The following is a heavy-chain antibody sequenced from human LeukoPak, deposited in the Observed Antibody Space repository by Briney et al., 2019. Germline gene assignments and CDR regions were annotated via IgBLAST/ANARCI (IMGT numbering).Heavy chain of an antibody. J-gene: IGHJ5*02. D-gene: IGHD6-19*01. Sequence: ASVKVSCKASGGTFSSYAIRWVRQAPGQGLEWMGWISAYNGNTNYAQKLQGRVTMTTDTSTSTAYMELRSLRSDDTAVYYCARAYSSGSWFDPWGQGTLVTVSS. CDR2: ISAYNGNT. V-gene: IGHV1-18*01. CDR1: GGTFSSYA. CDR3: ARAYSSGSWFDP.